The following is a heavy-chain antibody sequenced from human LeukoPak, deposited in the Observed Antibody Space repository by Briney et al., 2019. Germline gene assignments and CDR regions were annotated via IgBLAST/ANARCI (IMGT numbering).Heavy chain of an antibody. Sequence: GGSLRLSCAASGFTFSSYSMNWVRQAPGKGLEWVSSISSSSSYIYYADSVKGRFTISRDNAKNSLYLQMNSLRAEDTVVYYCASRYSSGYGRDYWGQGTLVTVSS. CDR1: GFTFSSYS. D-gene: IGHD6-19*01. CDR3: ASRYSSGYGRDY. J-gene: IGHJ4*02. V-gene: IGHV3-21*01. CDR2: ISSSSSYI.